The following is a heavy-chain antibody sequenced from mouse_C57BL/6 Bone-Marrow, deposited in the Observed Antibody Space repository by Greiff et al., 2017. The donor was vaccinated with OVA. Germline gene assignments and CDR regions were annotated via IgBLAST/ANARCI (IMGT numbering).Heavy chain of an antibody. D-gene: IGHD2-1*01. CDR2: IYPRSGNT. CDR3: ARGDYGNYFYAMGY. Sequence: QVQLQQSGAELARPGASVKLSCKASGYTFTSYGISWVKQRTGQGLEWIGEIYPRSGNTYYNEKFKGKATLTADKSSSKAYMELRSLTSEDSAVYFCARGDYGNYFYAMGYWGQGTSVTVSS. J-gene: IGHJ4*01. CDR1: GYTFTSYG. V-gene: IGHV1-81*01.